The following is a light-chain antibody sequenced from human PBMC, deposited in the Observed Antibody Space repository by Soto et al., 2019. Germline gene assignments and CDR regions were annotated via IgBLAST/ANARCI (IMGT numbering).Light chain of an antibody. CDR2: EVT. CDR1: SSDVGGYNY. V-gene: IGLV2-8*01. CDR3: SSYGGNNNLV. J-gene: IGLJ2*01. Sequence: QSVLTQPPSASGSPGQSVTISSTGTSSDVGGYNYVSWYQQHPGKAPKLMIYEVTKRPSGVPDRFSGSKSGNTASLTVSGLQAEDEADYYCSSYGGNNNLVFGGGTKVTVL.